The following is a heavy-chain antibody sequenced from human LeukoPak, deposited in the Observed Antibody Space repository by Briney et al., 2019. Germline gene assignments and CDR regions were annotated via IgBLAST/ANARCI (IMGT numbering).Heavy chain of an antibody. V-gene: IGHV3-72*01. D-gene: IGHD1-26*01. CDR3: ARGESGSYY. CDR1: RFTFSDHY. Sequence: GGSLRLSCAASRFTFSDHYMDWVRQAPGKGLEWVGRTRNKANSYTTEYAETVKGRFTISRDNSKNSLYLQMNSLKTEDTAVYYCARGESGSYYWGQGTLVTVSS. J-gene: IGHJ4*02. CDR2: TRNKANSYTT.